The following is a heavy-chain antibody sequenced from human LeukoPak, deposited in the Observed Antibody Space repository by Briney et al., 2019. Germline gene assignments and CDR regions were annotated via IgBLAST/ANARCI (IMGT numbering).Heavy chain of an antibody. J-gene: IGHJ4*02. CDR2: ISSNGDAT. CDR3: VRVGNYREFDY. V-gene: IGHV3-64*01. CDR1: GFTFSNHA. Sequence: GGSLRLSCAASGFTFSNHALHWVRQAPGKGLEYVSAISSNGDATFYANSVKGRFTISRDNSKNTLYLQMGSLRAEDMAVYYCVRVGNYREFDYWGQGTLVTVSS. D-gene: IGHD1-7*01.